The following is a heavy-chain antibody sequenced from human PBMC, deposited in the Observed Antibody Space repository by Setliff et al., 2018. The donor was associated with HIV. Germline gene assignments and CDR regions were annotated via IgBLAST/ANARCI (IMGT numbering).Heavy chain of an antibody. CDR1: GYTFTSYG. V-gene: IGHV1-18*04. D-gene: IGHD4-17*01. CDR3: ARDNYDDYSRVQMDV. J-gene: IGHJ6*04. CDR2: ISTYKGNT. Sequence: ASVKVSCKASGYTFTSYGISWVRQAPGQGLEWMGWISTYKGNTKYEQKFQGRVTMTTDTSSSTAYMELRSLRSDDTAIYYCARDNYDDYSRVQMDVWGKGTTVTVSS.